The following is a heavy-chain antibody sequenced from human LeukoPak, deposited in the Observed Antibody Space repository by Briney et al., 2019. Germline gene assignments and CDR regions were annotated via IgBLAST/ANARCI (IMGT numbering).Heavy chain of an antibody. V-gene: IGHV3-21*01. CDR1: GFTFNIYS. CDR3: ARKLGKWERLSPFDY. J-gene: IGHJ4*02. D-gene: IGHD1-26*01. Sequence: GGSLRLSCAASGFTFNIYSLNWVRQAPGKGLEWVSSISSSSDYIYYADSVKGRFTISRDNARNSLYLQMNSLRDEDTAVYYCARKLGKWERLSPFDYWGQGTLVTVSS. CDR2: ISSSSDYI.